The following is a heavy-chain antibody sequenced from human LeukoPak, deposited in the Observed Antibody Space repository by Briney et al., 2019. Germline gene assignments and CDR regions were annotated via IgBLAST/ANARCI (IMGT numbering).Heavy chain of an antibody. CDR2: INPNSGGT. CDR3: ARGGWSNRYYGMDV. J-gene: IGHJ6*02. V-gene: IGHV1-2*04. D-gene: IGHD6-19*01. Sequence: GASVKVSCKASGYTFTGYYMHWVRQAPGQGLECMGWINPNSGGTNYAQKFQGWVTMTRDTSISTAYMELSRLRSDDTAVYYCARGGWSNRYYGMDVWGQGTTVTVSS. CDR1: GYTFTGYY.